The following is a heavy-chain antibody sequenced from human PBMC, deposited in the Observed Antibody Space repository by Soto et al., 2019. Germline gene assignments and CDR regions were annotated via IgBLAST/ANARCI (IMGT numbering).Heavy chain of an antibody. J-gene: IGHJ4*02. CDR2: IYYSGST. Sequence: SETLSLTCTFSGGSISSGGYYLSWIRQHPGKGLEWIGYIYYSGSTYYNPSLKSRVTISVDTSKNQFSLKLSSVTAADTAVYYCARERYCSGGSCYSNLHWGQGTLVTVSS. CDR3: ARERYCSGGSCYSNLH. CDR1: GGSISSGGYY. V-gene: IGHV4-31*03. D-gene: IGHD2-15*01.